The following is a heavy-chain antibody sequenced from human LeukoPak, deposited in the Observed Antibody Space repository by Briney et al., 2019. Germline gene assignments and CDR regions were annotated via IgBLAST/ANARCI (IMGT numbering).Heavy chain of an antibody. J-gene: IGHJ3*02. Sequence: SVKVSCKASGGTFSSYAISWVRQAPGQGLEWMGGIIPIFGTANYAQKFQGRVTITADESTSTAYMELSSLRSEDTAVYYCAKDRPELGYYYGSSGPAADDAFDILGQGTMVTVSS. CDR3: AKDRPELGYYYGSSGPAADDAFDI. D-gene: IGHD3-22*01. CDR2: IIPIFGTA. CDR1: GGTFSSYA. V-gene: IGHV1-69*13.